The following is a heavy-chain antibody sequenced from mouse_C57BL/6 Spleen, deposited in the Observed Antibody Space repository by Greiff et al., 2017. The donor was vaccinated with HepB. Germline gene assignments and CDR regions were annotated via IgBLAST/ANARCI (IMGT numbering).Heavy chain of an antibody. V-gene: IGHV1-82*01. CDR2: IYPGDGDT. J-gene: IGHJ3*01. CDR3: AGYGSSSWFAY. Sequence: VQLQQSGPELVKPGASVKISCKASGYAFSSSWMNWVKQRPGKGLEWIGRIYPGDGDTNYNGKFKGKATLTADKSSSTAYMQLSSLTSEESAVYFCAGYGSSSWFAYWGQGTLVTVSA. D-gene: IGHD1-1*01. CDR1: GYAFSSSW.